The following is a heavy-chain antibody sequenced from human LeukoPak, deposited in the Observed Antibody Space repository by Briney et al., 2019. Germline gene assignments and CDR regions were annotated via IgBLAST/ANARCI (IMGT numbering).Heavy chain of an antibody. CDR2: INHSGST. Sequence: PSETLSLTCAVYGGSFSGYYWSWIRQPPGKGLEWIGEINHSGSTNYNPSLKSRVTISVDTSKNQLSLKLSSVTAADTAVYYCARGRPYYYDSSGYYRNWFDPWGQGTLVTVSS. J-gene: IGHJ5*02. CDR1: GGSFSGYY. CDR3: ARGRPYYYDSSGYYRNWFDP. V-gene: IGHV4-34*01. D-gene: IGHD3-22*01.